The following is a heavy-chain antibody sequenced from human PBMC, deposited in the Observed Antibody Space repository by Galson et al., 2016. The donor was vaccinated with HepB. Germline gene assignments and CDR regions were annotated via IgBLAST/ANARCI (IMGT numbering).Heavy chain of an antibody. J-gene: IGHJ5*02. CDR1: GYTFTNYG. V-gene: IGHV1-46*01. CDR2: INPSAGST. CDR3: ARDHDSRGYYGWFDP. D-gene: IGHD3-22*01. Sequence: SVKVSCKASGYTFTNYGISWVRQAPGQGLEWMAIINPSAGSTTYAQKFQGRVTVTRDTSTSTVYMELSSLRSEDTAIYYCARDHDSRGYYGWFDPWGQGTLVTVSS.